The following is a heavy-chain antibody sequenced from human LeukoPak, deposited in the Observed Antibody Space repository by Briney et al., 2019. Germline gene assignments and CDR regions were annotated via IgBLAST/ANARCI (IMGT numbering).Heavy chain of an antibody. J-gene: IGHJ4*02. CDR2: ISGSGGST. V-gene: IGHV3-23*01. CDR1: GFTFSSYA. Sequence: GGSLRLSCAASGFTFSSYAMSWVRQAPGKGLERVSAISGSGGSTYYADSVKGRFTISRDNSKNTLYLQMNSLRAEDTAVYYCAKALYYDFWSGYLNWGQGTLVTVSS. D-gene: IGHD3-3*01. CDR3: AKALYYDFWSGYLN.